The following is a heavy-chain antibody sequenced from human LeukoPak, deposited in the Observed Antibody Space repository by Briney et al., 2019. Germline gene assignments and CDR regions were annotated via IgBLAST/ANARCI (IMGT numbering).Heavy chain of an antibody. J-gene: IGHJ6*04. V-gene: IGHV3-7*01. CDR1: GFTFSTYW. Sequence: GGSLRLSCVASGFTFSTYWMNWVRQAPGKGLEWVANINEDGSEKNYVDSVKGRLTISRDNAKNSLFLQMNSLRAEDTAVYYCAELGITMIGGVWGKGTTVTISS. CDR3: AELGITMIGGV. D-gene: IGHD3-10*02. CDR2: INEDGSEK.